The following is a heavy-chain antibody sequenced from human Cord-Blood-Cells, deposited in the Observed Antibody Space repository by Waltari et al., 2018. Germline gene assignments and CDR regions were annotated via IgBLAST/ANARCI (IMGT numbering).Heavy chain of an antibody. CDR3: ARDHLPVLRPLNWCDP. CDR1: GGTFSSYA. Sequence: QVQLVQSGAEVKNPGSLVKVSCKASGGTFSSYAISWVRQAPGQGLEWMVRVHPFLGIANNAKKFQCRVTITADKSASTSYMALSSRRSEDTAVDYCARDHLPVLRPLNWCDPWGQGTLVTVSS. V-gene: IGHV1-69*09. D-gene: IGHD5-12*01. J-gene: IGHJ5*02. CDR2: VHPFLGIA.